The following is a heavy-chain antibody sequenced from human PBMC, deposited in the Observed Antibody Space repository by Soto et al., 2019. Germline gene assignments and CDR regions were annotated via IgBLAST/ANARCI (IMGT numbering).Heavy chain of an antibody. V-gene: IGHV1-3*01. J-gene: IGHJ3*02. Sequence: ASVKVSCKASGYTFTSHAMHWVRQAPGQRLEWMGWINAGNGNTKYSQKFQGRVTITRDTSASTAYMELSSLRSEDTAVYYCARPGIAVAGTGAFDIWGQGTMVTVSS. CDR1: GYTFTSHA. CDR3: ARPGIAVAGTGAFDI. D-gene: IGHD6-19*01. CDR2: INAGNGNT.